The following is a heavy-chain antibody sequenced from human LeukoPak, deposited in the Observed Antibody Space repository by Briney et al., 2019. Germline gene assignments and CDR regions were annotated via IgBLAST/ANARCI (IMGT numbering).Heavy chain of an antibody. V-gene: IGHV4-59*12. CDR2: IYHSGST. CDR3: ARETMTTVTLDY. J-gene: IGHJ4*02. CDR1: GGSISSYY. Sequence: SETLSLTCTASGGSISSYYWSWIRQPPGKGLEWIGEIYHSGSTNYNPSLKSRVTISVDKSKNQFSLKLSSVTAADTAVYYCARETMTTVTLDYWGQGTLVTVSS. D-gene: IGHD4-17*01.